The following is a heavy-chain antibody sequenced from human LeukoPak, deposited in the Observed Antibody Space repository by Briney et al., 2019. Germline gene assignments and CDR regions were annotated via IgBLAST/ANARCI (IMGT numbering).Heavy chain of an antibody. V-gene: IGHV3-66*02. CDR3: ARDGEMATNSE. Sequence: GGSLDLSGAPSGFTASRNKMSWVRQAQGRGLEWVSVIYSGGSTYYADSVKGRFTISRDNSKNTLYLQMNSLRAEDTAVYYCARDGEMATNSEWGQGTLVPVSS. D-gene: IGHD5-24*01. CDR1: GFTASRNK. J-gene: IGHJ4*02. CDR2: IYSGGST.